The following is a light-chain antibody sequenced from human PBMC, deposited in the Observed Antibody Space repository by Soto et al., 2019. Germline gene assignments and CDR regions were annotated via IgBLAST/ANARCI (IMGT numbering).Light chain of an antibody. CDR2: WAS. J-gene: IGKJ5*01. CDR3: QQYYSTPIT. Sequence: DIVMTQSPDSLPVSLGERATINCKSSQSLLYSVNNMTYLAWYQQKPGQLPKLLIYWASVREPGVPDRFGGSGSGTDFTLTISSLQAEDVAVYYCQQYYSTPITFGQGTRLEIK. V-gene: IGKV4-1*01. CDR1: QSLLYSVNNMTY.